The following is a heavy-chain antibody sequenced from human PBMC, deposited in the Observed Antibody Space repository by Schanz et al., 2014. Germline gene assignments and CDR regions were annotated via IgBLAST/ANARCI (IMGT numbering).Heavy chain of an antibody. D-gene: IGHD3-10*01. Sequence: EVQLLESGGGLVQPGGSLRLSCLASGFAFSSYGMNWLRQAPGKGLEWVSYIGNGGVTIYYADSVKGRFTISRDNSKNSLYLQMNSLRAEDTAVYYCARIGGSVFDYWAQGTLXTVSS. CDR2: IGNGGVTI. J-gene: IGHJ4*02. V-gene: IGHV3-48*04. CDR3: ARIGGSVFDY. CDR1: GFAFSSYG.